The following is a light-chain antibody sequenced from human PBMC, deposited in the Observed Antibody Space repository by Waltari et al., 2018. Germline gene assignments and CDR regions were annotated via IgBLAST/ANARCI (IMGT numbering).Light chain of an antibody. CDR1: QSVFYRSHNKNY. Sequence: EIVMTQSPDSVAVSLGERATISRQSGQSVFYRSHNKNYLAWYPQRPGQPPTLLISWASTRESGVPDRFSGSGSGTDFTLTISSLQAEDVAVYYCQQYYTAPWTFGQGTKVEI. J-gene: IGKJ1*01. CDR2: WAS. CDR3: QQYYTAPWT. V-gene: IGKV4-1*01.